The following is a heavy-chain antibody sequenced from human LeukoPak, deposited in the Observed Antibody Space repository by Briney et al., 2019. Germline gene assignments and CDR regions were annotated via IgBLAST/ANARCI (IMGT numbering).Heavy chain of an antibody. CDR2: IWYDGSNK. V-gene: IGHV3-33*01. CDR1: GFTFSSYG. J-gene: IGHJ4*02. Sequence: PGGSLRLSCAASGFTFSSYGMHWVRQAPGKGLEWVAVIWYDGSNKYYADSVKGRFTISRDNAKNSLYLQMNSLRAEDTAVYYCVRAKSGSYYSDFDYWGQGTLVTVSS. CDR3: VRAKSGSYYSDFDY. D-gene: IGHD1-26*01.